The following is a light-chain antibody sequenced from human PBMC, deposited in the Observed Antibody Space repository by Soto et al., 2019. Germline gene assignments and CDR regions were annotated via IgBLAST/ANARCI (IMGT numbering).Light chain of an antibody. CDR1: QSLNSN. V-gene: IGKV3-15*01. Sequence: EIVLTQSPATLSVSLGERATLSCRASQSLNSNLAWYQQRPGQAPRLLIYGASIRATGCPARFSGSESGTEFTLTISSLQSEDFAVYYCQQYNKWPSLTFGGGTKVEIK. J-gene: IGKJ4*01. CDR2: GAS. CDR3: QQYNKWPSLT.